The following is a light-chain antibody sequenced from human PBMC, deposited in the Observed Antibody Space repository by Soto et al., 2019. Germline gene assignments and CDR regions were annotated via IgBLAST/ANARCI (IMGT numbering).Light chain of an antibody. CDR1: SSDVGSYNR. CDR3: SSYAGDSFV. J-gene: IGLJ1*01. CDR2: EVS. V-gene: IGLV2-14*01. Sequence: QSALTQPASVSGSPGQSITISCTGTSSDVGSYNRVSWYQQHPDKAPKLMIYEVSNRPSGVSNRFSGSKSGNTASLTISGLQAEDEAVYYCSSYAGDSFVFGTATKVTVL.